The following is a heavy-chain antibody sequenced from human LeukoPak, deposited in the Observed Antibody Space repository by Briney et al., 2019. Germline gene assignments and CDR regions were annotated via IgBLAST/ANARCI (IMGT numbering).Heavy chain of an antibody. J-gene: IGHJ4*02. D-gene: IGHD2-21*01. Sequence: GGSLRHSCAASGFTFSNYEMSWVRETPRKGLEWVSHIYTDNNIKEADAVKGRFTISRDNAKNSLYLQMNSLRAEDTAVYYCARASNSPFDYWGQGTLVTVSS. CDR1: GFTFSNYE. CDR2: IYTDNNI. CDR3: ARASNSPFDY. V-gene: IGHV3-48*03.